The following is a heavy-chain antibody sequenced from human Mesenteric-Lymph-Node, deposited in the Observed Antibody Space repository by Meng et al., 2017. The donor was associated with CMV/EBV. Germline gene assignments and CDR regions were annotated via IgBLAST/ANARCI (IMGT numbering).Heavy chain of an antibody. J-gene: IGHJ3*01. V-gene: IGHV3-7*01. Sequence: GGSLRLSCAVSGFTFSSHWMTWVRQAPGKGLEWVANIKQDGSEEHYVDSVKGRFTISRDNSKNTLYLQMNSLRAEDTAVYYCARDQGWGQGTMVTVSS. CDR2: IKQDGSEE. CDR1: GFTFSSHW. CDR3: ARDQG.